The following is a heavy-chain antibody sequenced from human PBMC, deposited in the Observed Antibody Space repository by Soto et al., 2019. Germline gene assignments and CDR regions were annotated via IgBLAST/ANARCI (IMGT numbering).Heavy chain of an antibody. Sequence: ASVKVSCKASGYTFTSYGISWVRQAPGQGLEWMGWISAYNGNTNYAQKLQGRVTMTTDTSTSTAYMELRSLRSDDTAVYYCARDDGDYYDSSGYYFGTFDYWGQGTLVTVS. CDR2: ISAYNGNT. CDR1: GYTFTSYG. CDR3: ARDDGDYYDSSGYYFGTFDY. V-gene: IGHV1-18*01. D-gene: IGHD3-22*01. J-gene: IGHJ4*02.